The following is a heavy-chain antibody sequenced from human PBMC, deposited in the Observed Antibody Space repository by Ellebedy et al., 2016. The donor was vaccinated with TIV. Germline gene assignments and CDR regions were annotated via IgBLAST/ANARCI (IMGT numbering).Heavy chain of an antibody. CDR3: ALTIAAAGSGWFDP. V-gene: IGHV1-69*06. Sequence: AASVKVSCKASGGTFSSYAISWVRQAPGQGLEWMGGIIPIFGTANYAQKFQGRVTITADKSTSTAYMELSSLRSEDTAVYYCALTIAAAGSGWFDPWGQGTLVTVSS. D-gene: IGHD6-13*01. CDR2: IIPIFGTA. CDR1: GGTFSSYA. J-gene: IGHJ5*02.